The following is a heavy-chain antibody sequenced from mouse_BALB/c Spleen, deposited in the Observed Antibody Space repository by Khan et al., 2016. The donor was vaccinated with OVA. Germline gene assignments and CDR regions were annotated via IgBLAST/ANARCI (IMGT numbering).Heavy chain of an antibody. CDR1: GYTFTSYT. CDR3: AKEGAYYRSDGWFAY. D-gene: IGHD2-14*01. V-gene: IGHV1-4*01. CDR2: INPVSDYT. J-gene: IGHJ3*01. Sequence: VQLQESGAELTRPGASVKMSCKASGYTFTSYTMHWVKQRPGQGLEWIGYINPVSDYTNYNQKFKDKATLTADKSSSTAYMQLRSLTSEDSAVYYCAKEGAYYRSDGWFAYWGQGTLVTVST.